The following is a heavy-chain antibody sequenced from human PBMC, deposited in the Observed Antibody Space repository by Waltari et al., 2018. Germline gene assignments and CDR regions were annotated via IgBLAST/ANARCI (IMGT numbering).Heavy chain of an antibody. CDR1: GFTFNKNN. CDR2: ILYDGSDD. D-gene: IGHD1-26*01. J-gene: IGHJ3*01. CDR3: AKDSGSGGYAFDV. V-gene: IGHV3-30*02. Sequence: QMYLVESGGTVVQPGTSLTLSCAASGFTFNKNNMHWVSQAPGKGLEWVSFILYDGSDDSYADSVKGRFTISRDNSKHTIFLQMIGLKVEDTAVYFCAKDSGSGGYAFDVWGQGTMVTVSS.